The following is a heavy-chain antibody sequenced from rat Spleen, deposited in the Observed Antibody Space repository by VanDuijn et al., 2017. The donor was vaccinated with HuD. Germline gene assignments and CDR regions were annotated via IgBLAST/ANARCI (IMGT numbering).Heavy chain of an antibody. CDR3: TRGGYFRH. CDR2: ISYDGGGT. J-gene: IGHJ2*01. D-gene: IGHD2-5*01. Sequence: EVQLVESGGGLVQPGRSMKLSCAASGFTFSNYDMAWVRQAPTRGLEWVAAISYDGGGTYYSDSVKGRFTISRDNAKSTQYLQMDSPTSEDTATYYCTRGGYFRHWGQGVMVTVSS. V-gene: IGHV5-20*01. CDR1: GFTFSNYD.